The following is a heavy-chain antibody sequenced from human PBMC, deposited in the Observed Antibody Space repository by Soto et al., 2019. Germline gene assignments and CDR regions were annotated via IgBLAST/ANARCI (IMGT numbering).Heavy chain of an antibody. D-gene: IGHD3-10*01. J-gene: IGHJ4*02. CDR1: GGSISSAGYY. V-gene: IGHV4-31*03. CDR3: ARSWFGEQWGYFDY. Sequence: QVQLQESGPGLVKPSQTLSLTCTVSGGSISSAGYYWSWIREHPGKRVEGIGYIYYSGSTYYNPSLKMRVTSAVDTSKNPFSLKLSSVTAADMAVYYCARSWFGEQWGYFDYWGQGTLVTVSS. CDR2: IYYSGST.